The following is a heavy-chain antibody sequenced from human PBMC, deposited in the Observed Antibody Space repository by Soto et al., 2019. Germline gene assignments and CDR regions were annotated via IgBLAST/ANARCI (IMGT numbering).Heavy chain of an antibody. V-gene: IGHV3-23*01. J-gene: IGHJ4*02. CDR2: ITGGGGRT. D-gene: IGHD6-13*01. CDR3: AKIAADAHFDN. Sequence: EIQLLESGGGLIQPGGSLRLSCAASGLTFRTFAMSWVRQRPGRGPEWVSTITGGGGRTYYADSVKGRFTISRDDSVSKLYLQMNSLRNEDTAIYYCAKIAADAHFDNGGQGTLVTVSS. CDR1: GLTFRTFA.